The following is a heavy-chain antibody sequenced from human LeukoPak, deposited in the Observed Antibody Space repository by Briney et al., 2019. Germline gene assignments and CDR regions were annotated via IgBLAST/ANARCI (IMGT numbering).Heavy chain of an antibody. CDR3: AKVGTYYYDSSGYHRDGAFDI. Sequence: GGSLRLSCAASGFTFDDYAMHWVRQAPGKGLEWVSGITWNSDSIDYADSVKDRFTISRDNAKNSLHLQMNSLRAEDTALYYCAKVGTYYYDSSGYHRDGAFDIWGQGTMVTVSS. J-gene: IGHJ3*02. CDR1: GFTFDDYA. V-gene: IGHV3-9*01. D-gene: IGHD3-22*01. CDR2: ITWNSDSI.